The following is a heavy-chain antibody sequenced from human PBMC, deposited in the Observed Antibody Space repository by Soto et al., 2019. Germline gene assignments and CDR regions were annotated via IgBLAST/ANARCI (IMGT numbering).Heavy chain of an antibody. CDR2: INADNGNT. J-gene: IGHJ6*02. Sequence: ASVKVSCKASGYTFTSYAMHWVRQAPGQRLEWMGWINADNGNTKYSQKFQGRVTITRDTSASTAYMELSSLRSEDTAVYYCARVLVATIYYYGMDVWGQGTTVTVSS. D-gene: IGHD5-12*01. CDR1: GYTFTSYA. V-gene: IGHV1-3*01. CDR3: ARVLVATIYYYGMDV.